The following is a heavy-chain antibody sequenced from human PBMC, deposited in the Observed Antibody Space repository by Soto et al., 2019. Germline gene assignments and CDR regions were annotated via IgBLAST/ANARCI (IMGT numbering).Heavy chain of an antibody. CDR1: GGSLSSSY. CDR3: ASGGQYAPSYF. Sequence: SQTLSLTCTVSGGSLSSSYWSWIRQPPGKGLEWIGYIYHSGSTNHNPSLKSRVTISVDTSKNQFSLKLNSLTAADTAVYYCASGGQYAPSYFWGQGTLVTVSS. V-gene: IGHV4-59*01. CDR2: IYHSGST. J-gene: IGHJ4*02. D-gene: IGHD3-10*01.